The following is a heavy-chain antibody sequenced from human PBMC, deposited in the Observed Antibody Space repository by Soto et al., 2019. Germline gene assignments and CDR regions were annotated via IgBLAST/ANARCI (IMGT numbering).Heavy chain of an antibody. Sequence: QVQLQQWGAGLLKPSETLSLTCAVYGGSFSGYQWTWIRQTPGKRLEWIGEINDSGNINYNPSLKSRVTILVDTPKKQISLKLSSGTAADTAVYYCARGLIIWFGELSRRGGYYYDMDVWGKGTTVTVSS. J-gene: IGHJ6*03. V-gene: IGHV4-34*01. CDR1: GGSFSGYQ. CDR2: INDSGNI. D-gene: IGHD3-10*01. CDR3: ARGLIIWFGELSRRGGYYYDMDV.